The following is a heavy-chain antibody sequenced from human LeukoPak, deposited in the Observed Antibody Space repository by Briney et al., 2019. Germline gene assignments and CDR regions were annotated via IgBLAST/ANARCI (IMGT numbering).Heavy chain of an antibody. CDR2: IRSKANSYAT. CDR3: TRLGECSSTSCYGY. J-gene: IGHJ4*02. D-gene: IGHD2-2*01. V-gene: IGHV3-73*01. CDR1: GFTFSGSA. Sequence: GGSLRLSCAASGFTFSGSAMHWVRQASGKGLEWVGRIRSKANSYATAYAASVKGRFTISRDDSKNTAYLQMNSLKAEDTAVYYCTRLGECSSTSCYGYWGQGTLVTVSS.